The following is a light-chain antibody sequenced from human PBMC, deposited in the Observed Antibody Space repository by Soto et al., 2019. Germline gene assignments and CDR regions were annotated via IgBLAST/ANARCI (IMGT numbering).Light chain of an antibody. CDR2: EVS. CDR1: SSDVGGYNY. Sequence: QSVLTQPPSASGSPGQSVTISCTGTSSDVGGYNYVSWSQQHPGKAPQLMIYEVSNRPSGVSNRFSGSKSGNTASLTISGLQAEDEADYYCSSYTSSSTFVFGTGTKVTVL. V-gene: IGLV2-14*01. J-gene: IGLJ1*01. CDR3: SSYTSSSTFV.